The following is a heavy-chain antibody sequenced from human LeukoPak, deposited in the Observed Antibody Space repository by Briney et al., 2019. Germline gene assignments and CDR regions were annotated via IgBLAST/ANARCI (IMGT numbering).Heavy chain of an antibody. J-gene: IGHJ4*02. CDR2: INWNGGST. Sequence: GGSLRLSCAASGFTFDDYGMSWVRQAPGKGLEWVSGINWNGGSTSYADSVKGRFTISRDNAKNTLYLQMNSLRAEDTAVYYCAKEGRYGDYFDYWGQGTLVTVSS. D-gene: IGHD4/OR15-4a*01. CDR1: GFTFDDYG. V-gene: IGHV3-20*04. CDR3: AKEGRYGDYFDY.